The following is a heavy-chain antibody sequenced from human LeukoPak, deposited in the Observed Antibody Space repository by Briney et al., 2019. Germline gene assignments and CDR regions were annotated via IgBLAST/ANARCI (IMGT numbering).Heavy chain of an antibody. V-gene: IGHV1-18*01. CDR1: GYTFTSYG. CDR2: ISAYNGNT. J-gene: IGHJ4*02. Sequence: ASVKVSCKASGYTFTSYGISWVRQAPGQGLEWMGWISAYNGNTNYAQKLQGRVSMTTEISTSTAYMELRSLRSDDTAVYYCARGAPPYCSGGSCYSVDYWGQGTLVTVSS. CDR3: ARGAPPYCSGGSCYSVDY. D-gene: IGHD2-15*01.